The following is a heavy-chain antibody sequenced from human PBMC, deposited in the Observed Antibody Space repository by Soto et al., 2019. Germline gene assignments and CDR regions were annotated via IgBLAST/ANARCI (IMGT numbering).Heavy chain of an antibody. Sequence: SETLSLTCTVSGGSISSGEYYWSWIRQPPGKGLEWIGYIYYSGSTYYNPSLKSRVTISVDTSKNQFSLRLSSVTAADTAVYYCASHRTFCPFDYWGQGTVVTVSS. CDR1: GGSISSGEYY. CDR2: IYYSGST. J-gene: IGHJ4*02. V-gene: IGHV4-30-4*01. D-gene: IGHD2-8*01. CDR3: ASHRTFCPFDY.